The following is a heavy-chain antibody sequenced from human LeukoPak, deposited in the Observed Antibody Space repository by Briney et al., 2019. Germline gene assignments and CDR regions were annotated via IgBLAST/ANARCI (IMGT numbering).Heavy chain of an antibody. V-gene: IGHV1-58*02. CDR2: IVVGSGNT. D-gene: IGHD2-15*01. J-gene: IGHJ3*02. CDR1: GFTFTSSA. CDR3: VAMGGYCSGGSCYSNAFDI. Sequence: SVKVSCKASGFTFTSSAMQWVRQARGQRLEWIGWIVVGSGNTNYAQKFQERVTITRDMSTSTAYMELSSLRSEDTAVYYCVAMGGYCSGGSCYSNAFDIWGQGTMVTVSP.